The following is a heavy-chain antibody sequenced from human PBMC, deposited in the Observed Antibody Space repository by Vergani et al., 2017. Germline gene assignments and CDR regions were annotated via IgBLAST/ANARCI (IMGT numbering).Heavy chain of an antibody. J-gene: IGHJ4*02. CDR1: GGSISSYY. CDR3: ARLRDDYGDRIYFDY. D-gene: IGHD4-17*01. CDR2: IYYSGST. Sequence: HVQLQESGPGLVKPSETLSLTCTVSGGSISSYYWSWIRQPPGKGLEWIGYIYYSGSTNYNPSLKSRVTISVDTSKNQFSLKLSSVTAADTAVYYCARLRDDYGDRIYFDYWGQGTLVTVSS. V-gene: IGHV4-59*08.